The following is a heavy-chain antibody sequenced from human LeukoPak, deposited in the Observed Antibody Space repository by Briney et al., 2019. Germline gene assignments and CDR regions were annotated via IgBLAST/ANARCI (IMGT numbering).Heavy chain of an antibody. CDR1: GFTFSSYS. CDR3: ARESFSGWYDDD. D-gene: IGHD6-19*01. J-gene: IGHJ4*02. V-gene: IGHV3-21*01. CDR2: ISSSSTYI. Sequence: GGSLRLSCATSGFTFSSYSMNWVRQAPGKGLEWVSSISSSSTYIYYADSVKGRFTISRDNAKNSLYLQMNSLRGEDTAVYYCARESFSGWYDDDWGKGTLVTVSS.